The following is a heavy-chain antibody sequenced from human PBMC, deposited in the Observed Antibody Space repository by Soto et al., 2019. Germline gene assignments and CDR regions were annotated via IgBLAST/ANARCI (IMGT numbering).Heavy chain of an antibody. D-gene: IGHD3-10*01. Sequence: ASVKVSCKASGGTFSSYTISWVRQAPGQGLEWMGRIIPILGIANYAQKFPGRVKIPADKSTSTAYMERSRLRSEDTAVYYCAREDYGSGGYPRQRNNWFDPWGQGTLVTVSS. V-gene: IGHV1-69*04. CDR1: GGTFSSYT. CDR2: IIPILGIA. CDR3: AREDYGSGGYPRQRNNWFDP. J-gene: IGHJ5*02.